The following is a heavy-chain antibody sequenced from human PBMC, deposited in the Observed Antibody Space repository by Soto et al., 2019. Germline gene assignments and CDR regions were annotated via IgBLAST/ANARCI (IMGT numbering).Heavy chain of an antibody. CDR2: ISAYNGNT. J-gene: IGHJ5*02. V-gene: IGHV1-18*01. CDR3: AAFQGDIVVVPAAKAVWFDP. D-gene: IGHD2-2*01. CDR1: GYTFTSYG. Sequence: QVQLVQSGAEVKKPGASVKVSCKASGYTFTSYGISWVRQAPGQGLEWMGWISAYNGNTNYAQKLQGRVTMTTDTSRSTAYMELRSLRSDDTAVNYCAAFQGDIVVVPAAKAVWFDPWGKGTLVTVSS.